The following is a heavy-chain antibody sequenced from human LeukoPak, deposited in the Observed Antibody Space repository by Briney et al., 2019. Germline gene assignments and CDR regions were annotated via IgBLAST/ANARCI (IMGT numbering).Heavy chain of an antibody. CDR2: IRYDGSNK. Sequence: GGSLRLSCAASGFTFSSYGMHWVRQAPGKGLEWVAFIRYDGSNKYYADSVKGRFTISRDHSKNTLYLQMNSLRAEETAVYYCAKGGLVFVVVALPDYWGQGTLVTVSS. J-gene: IGHJ4*02. D-gene: IGHD3-22*01. CDR3: AKGGLVFVVVALPDY. V-gene: IGHV3-30*02. CDR1: GFTFSSYG.